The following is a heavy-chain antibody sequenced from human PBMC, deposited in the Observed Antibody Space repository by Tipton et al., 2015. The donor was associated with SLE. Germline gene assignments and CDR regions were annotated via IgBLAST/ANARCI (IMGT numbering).Heavy chain of an antibody. V-gene: IGHV4-39*07. CDR3: ARLADGNRNWFDP. CDR1: GGSVITTAYY. D-gene: IGHD6-13*01. Sequence: TLSLTCTVSGGSVITTAYYWDWIRQPPGKGLEWIGSIYHSGSTYYNPSLKSRVTTSVDTSKNQFSLKLSSVTAADTAVYYCARLADGNRNWFDPWGQGTLVTVSS. J-gene: IGHJ5*02. CDR2: IYHSGST.